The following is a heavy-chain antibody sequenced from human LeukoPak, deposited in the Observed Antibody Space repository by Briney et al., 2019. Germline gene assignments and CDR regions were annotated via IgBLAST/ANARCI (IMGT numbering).Heavy chain of an antibody. V-gene: IGHV1-69*05. CDR2: IIPIFGTA. CDR3: ARVGPPIDYSKSD. CDR1: GGTFSSYA. D-gene: IGHD4-11*01. J-gene: IGHJ4*02. Sequence: SVKVSCKASGGTFSSYAISWVRQAPGQGLEWMGGIIPIFGTANYAQKFQGRVTITTDESTSTAYMELSSLRSEDTAVYYCARVGPPIDYSKSDWGQGTLVTVSS.